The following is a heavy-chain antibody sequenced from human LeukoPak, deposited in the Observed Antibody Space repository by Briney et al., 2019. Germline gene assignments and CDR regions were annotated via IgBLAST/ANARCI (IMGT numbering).Heavy chain of an antibody. J-gene: IGHJ4*02. D-gene: IGHD3-10*01. Sequence: GGSLRLSCAASGFTFDDYAMHWVRQAPGKGLEWVSSISWNRGSIGYADSVKGRFTISRDNAKNSLYLQMNSLRAEDTALYYCAKDFYGSGTYSVDYWGQGILVTVSS. CDR1: GFTFDDYA. CDR2: ISWNRGSI. CDR3: AKDFYGSGTYSVDY. V-gene: IGHV3-9*01.